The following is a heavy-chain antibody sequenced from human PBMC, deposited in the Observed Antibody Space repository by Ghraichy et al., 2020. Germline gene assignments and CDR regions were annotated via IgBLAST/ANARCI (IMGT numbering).Heavy chain of an antibody. CDR1: SGSISSRPHY. Sequence: SETPSLTCTVSSGSISSRPHYWGWIRQSPGTGLEYIGSIHNDGHRYYNLSPKSRVTMSVDTSKNQFSLNLSSVTAADTAVYYCVRFADSAGYYVPGRDAFDIWGQGTMVTVSS. CDR2: IHNDGHR. V-gene: IGHV4-39*01. D-gene: IGHD3-22*01. J-gene: IGHJ3*02. CDR3: VRFADSAGYYVPGRDAFDI.